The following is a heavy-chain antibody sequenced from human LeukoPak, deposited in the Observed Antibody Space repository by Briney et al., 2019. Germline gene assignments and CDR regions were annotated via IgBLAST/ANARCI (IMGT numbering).Heavy chain of an antibody. J-gene: IGHJ4*02. CDR1: GCSINSAYY. V-gene: IGHV4-38-2*01. Sequence: SETLSLTCAVSGCSINSAYYWGWIRQPPGKGLEWIGSMYHSGSTWYSPSLKSRISISIDTSKSQFSLKLRSVTAADTAIYYCARQGYHWNDNNLYYFDYWGQGTLVTVSS. CDR3: ARQGYHWNDNNLYYFDY. D-gene: IGHD1-20*01. CDR2: MYHSGST.